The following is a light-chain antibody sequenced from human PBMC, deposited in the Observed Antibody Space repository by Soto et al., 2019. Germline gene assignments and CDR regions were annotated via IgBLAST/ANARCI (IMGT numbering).Light chain of an antibody. V-gene: IGKV3-20*01. Sequence: EIALTQSPGTLSLSPGESATLSCRASQTVTRNYLAWFQHKPGQAPRLVIYDVSTRATGIPDRFSASGSGTDFTLTVRRLEPEDFAVYYCNQYAHSPLTFGGGTKVDIK. CDR1: QTVTRNY. J-gene: IGKJ4*01. CDR2: DVS. CDR3: NQYAHSPLT.